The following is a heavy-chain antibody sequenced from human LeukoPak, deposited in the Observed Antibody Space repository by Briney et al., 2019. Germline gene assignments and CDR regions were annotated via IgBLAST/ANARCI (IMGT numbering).Heavy chain of an antibody. Sequence: AGESLKISCKGSGYSFTSYWIGWVRQMPGKGLEWMGIIYPGDSDTRYSPSFQGQVTISADKSISTAYLQWSSLKASDTAMYYCARQSIFYSGYYNWFDPWGQGTLVTVSS. D-gene: IGHD5-12*01. CDR2: IYPGDSDT. J-gene: IGHJ5*02. CDR3: ARQSIFYSGYYNWFDP. V-gene: IGHV5-51*01. CDR1: GYSFTSYW.